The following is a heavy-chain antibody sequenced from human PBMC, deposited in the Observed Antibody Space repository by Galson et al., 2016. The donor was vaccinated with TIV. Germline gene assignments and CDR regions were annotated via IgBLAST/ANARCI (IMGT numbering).Heavy chain of an antibody. CDR1: GGTFSSYA. D-gene: IGHD3-10*01. V-gene: IGHV1-69*17. CDR3: ARAAVVWFGDPLGYFDS. CDR2: IIGMFGVA. Sequence: SCKASGGTFSSYAISWVRQAPGQGLEWMGGIIGMFGVAIYAQKFQGRLTLTRDTSSGMVYMQLSGLTYDDTAVYYCARAAVVWFGDPLGYFDSWGQGTLVRVSS. J-gene: IGHJ4*02.